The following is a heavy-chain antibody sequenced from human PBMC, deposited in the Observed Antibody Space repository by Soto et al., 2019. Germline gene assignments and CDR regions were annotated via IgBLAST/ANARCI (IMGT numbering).Heavy chain of an antibody. J-gene: IGHJ3*02. V-gene: IGHV4-39*01. CDR2: IYYSGDT. CDR3: ARPTQGYPVAFDI. CDR1: GGSISSSSYY. Sequence: SETLSLTCTVSGGSISSSSYYWGWIRQPPGKGLEWIGTIYYSGDTYYNPSLKSRVTISVDTSKNQFSLELSSVTAADTAVYYCARPTQGYPVAFDIWGQGTMVTVSS. D-gene: IGHD1-1*01.